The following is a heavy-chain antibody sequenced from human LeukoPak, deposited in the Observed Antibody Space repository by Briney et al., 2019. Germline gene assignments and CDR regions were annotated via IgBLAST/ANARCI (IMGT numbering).Heavy chain of an antibody. Sequence: PGGSLRLSCAASGFTFSSYGMHWVRQAPGKGLEWVAFIRYDGCNKYYADSVKGRFTISRDNSKNTLYLQMNSLRAEDTAVYYCAKDGGYSNPWDDAFDIWGQGTMVTVSS. CDR3: AKDGGYSNPWDDAFDI. CDR1: GFTFSSYG. CDR2: IRYDGCNK. V-gene: IGHV3-30*02. J-gene: IGHJ3*02. D-gene: IGHD4-11*01.